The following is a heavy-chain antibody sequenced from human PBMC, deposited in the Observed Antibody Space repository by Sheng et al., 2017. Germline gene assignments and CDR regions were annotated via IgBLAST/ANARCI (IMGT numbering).Heavy chain of an antibody. CDR1: GGSISNYY. J-gene: IGHJ6*02. CDR3: ARGGWSMDV. CDR2: IYYSGST. D-gene: IGHD2-15*01. V-gene: IGHV4-59*01. Sequence: QVQLQESGPGLVKPSETLSLTCTVSGGSISNYYWSWIRQPPGKGLERIGYIYYSGSTNYNPSLKSRVTISVDTSKNQFSLNLSSVTPADTAVYYCARGGWSMDVWGQGTTGRRLL.